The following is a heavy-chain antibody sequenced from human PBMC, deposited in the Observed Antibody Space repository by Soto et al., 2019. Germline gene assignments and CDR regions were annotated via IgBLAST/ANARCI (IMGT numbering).Heavy chain of an antibody. CDR1: GYTLNTYG. V-gene: IGHV1-18*01. Sequence: QVQLVQSGAEVKKPGASVKVSCKASGYTLNTYGITWVRQAPGQGLEWMGWISANNDHTNYPQKPQGRVTMTTDTATSTAYMELRSLTSDDAAVYYCARGTYFDYWGQGTLVTVSS. J-gene: IGHJ4*02. CDR3: ARGTYFDY. CDR2: ISANNDHT.